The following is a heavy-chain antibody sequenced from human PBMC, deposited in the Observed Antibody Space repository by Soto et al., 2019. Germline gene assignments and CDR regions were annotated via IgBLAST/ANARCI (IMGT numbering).Heavy chain of an antibody. J-gene: IGHJ2*01. V-gene: IGHV3-21*01. CDR2: ISSDSSNK. Sequence: GGSLRLSCAASGFTFSSYSMNWARQAPGKGLEWVSSISSDSSNKYYADSVKGRFTISRDNSKNTLYLQMNSLRAEDTAVYYCARAPGYCSGGSCYSIRYFDLWGRGTLVTVSS. D-gene: IGHD2-15*01. CDR3: ARAPGYCSGGSCYSIRYFDL. CDR1: GFTFSSYS.